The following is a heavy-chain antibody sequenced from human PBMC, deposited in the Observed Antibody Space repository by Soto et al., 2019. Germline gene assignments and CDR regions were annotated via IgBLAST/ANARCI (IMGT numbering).Heavy chain of an antibody. Sequence: GESLKISCKVSGYSFTSYWISWVRQMPGKGLEWMGRIDPSDSYTNYSPSFQGHVTISADKSISTAYLQWSSLKASDTATYYCARLGSVYANPGYYYGMDVWGQGTTVTVSS. D-gene: IGHD2-8*01. CDR2: IDPSDSYT. V-gene: IGHV5-10-1*01. CDR3: ARLGSVYANPGYYYGMDV. CDR1: GYSFTSYW. J-gene: IGHJ6*02.